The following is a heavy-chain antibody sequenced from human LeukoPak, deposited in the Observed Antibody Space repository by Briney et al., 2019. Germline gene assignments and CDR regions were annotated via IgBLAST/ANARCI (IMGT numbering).Heavy chain of an antibody. CDR2: IYYSGST. D-gene: IGHD3-10*01. Sequence: SETLSLTCTASGGSVGRGAYYWTWIRQPPGKGLEWIGYIYYSGSTNYNPSLKSRVTISVDTSKNQFSLKLSSVTAADTAVYYCARDGSGSYYRGISGYFDYWGQGTLVTVSS. V-gene: IGHV4-61*08. CDR1: GGSVGRGAYY. CDR3: ARDGSGSYYRGISGYFDY. J-gene: IGHJ4*02.